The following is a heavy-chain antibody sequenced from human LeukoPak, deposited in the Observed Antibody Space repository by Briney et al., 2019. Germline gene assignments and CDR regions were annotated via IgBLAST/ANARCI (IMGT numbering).Heavy chain of an antibody. CDR2: IIVDGTTI. D-gene: IGHD3-9*01. V-gene: IGHV3-7*05. Sequence: PGGCLRLSCEASGFTFSGYWMSWVRQAPGRGLEWVADIIVDGTTIYYVDSVKGRFTMSRDNAKNSVSLQLNTLRGGDTAVYYCARWIHVSENWFLDYWGQGTLVT. CDR1: GFTFSGYW. J-gene: IGHJ4*02. CDR3: ARWIHVSENWFLDY.